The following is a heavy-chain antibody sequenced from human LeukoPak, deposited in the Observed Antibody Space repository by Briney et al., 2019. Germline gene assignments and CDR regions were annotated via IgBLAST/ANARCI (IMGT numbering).Heavy chain of an antibody. V-gene: IGHV1-24*01. CDR3: ATTLIRKWPSGFGAFDI. J-gene: IGHJ3*02. D-gene: IGHD3-10*01. Sequence: ASVKVSCTVSGYTLTELSMHWVRQAPGKGLEWMGGFYPEDGETIYAQKFQGRVTMTEDTSTDTAYMELSSLRSEDTAVYYCATTLIRKWPSGFGAFDIWGQGTMVTVSS. CDR1: GYTLTELS. CDR2: FYPEDGET.